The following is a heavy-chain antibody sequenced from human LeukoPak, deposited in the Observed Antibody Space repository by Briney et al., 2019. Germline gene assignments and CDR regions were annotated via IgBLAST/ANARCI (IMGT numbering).Heavy chain of an antibody. J-gene: IGHJ4*02. D-gene: IGHD3-16*01. CDR1: GFIFNNYD. V-gene: IGHV3-23*01. Sequence: GGSLRLSCAAAGFIFNNYDMTWVRQPPGKGLEWVSTITSSGDKTYYIDSVRGRFTISRDNSENTLYLQINRLRAEDTAVYYCAKYHSGGAYFDFWGQGTLVTVSS. CDR3: AKYHSGGAYFDF. CDR2: ITSSGDKT.